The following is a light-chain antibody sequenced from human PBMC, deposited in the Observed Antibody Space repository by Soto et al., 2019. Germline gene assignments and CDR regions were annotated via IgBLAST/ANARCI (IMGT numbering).Light chain of an antibody. CDR2: GAS. CDR3: QQYNKWPPYT. Sequence: EVVMTQSPATLSLSPGERATLSCRASQSVGSSLAWYQLNPGQAPRLLMYGASNRASGIPARFSGSGSGTEFTLTISSLQSEDFALYYCQQYNKWPPYTFGQGTKVDIK. J-gene: IGKJ2*01. V-gene: IGKV3-15*01. CDR1: QSVGSS.